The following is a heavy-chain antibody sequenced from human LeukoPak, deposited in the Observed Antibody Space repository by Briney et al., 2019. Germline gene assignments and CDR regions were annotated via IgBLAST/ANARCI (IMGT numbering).Heavy chain of an antibody. Sequence: ESGPTLVKPTQTLTLTCTFSGFSLSSTGMCVSWIRQPPGKALEWLARIDWDDDKYYNTSLKTRLTISKDTSKNQVVLTMTNMDPVDTATYYCARIPLGKDWYFDLWGRGTLVTVSS. D-gene: IGHD7-27*01. CDR2: IDWDDDK. CDR1: GFSLSSTGMC. V-gene: IGHV2-70*11. CDR3: ARIPLGKDWYFDL. J-gene: IGHJ2*01.